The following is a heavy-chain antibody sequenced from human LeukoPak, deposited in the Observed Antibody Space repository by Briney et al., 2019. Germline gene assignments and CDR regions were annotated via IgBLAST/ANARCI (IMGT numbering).Heavy chain of an antibody. V-gene: IGHV3-30*02. CDR2: IRYDGSNK. CDR1: GFTFSSYG. Sequence: GGSLRLSCAASGFTFSSYGMHWVRQAPGKGLEWVAFIRYDGSNKYCADSVKGRFTISRDNSKNTLYLQMNSLRAEDTAVYYCAKDIRGYYDSSGYYPVGYFDYWGQGTLVTVSS. D-gene: IGHD3-22*01. J-gene: IGHJ4*02. CDR3: AKDIRGYYDSSGYYPVGYFDY.